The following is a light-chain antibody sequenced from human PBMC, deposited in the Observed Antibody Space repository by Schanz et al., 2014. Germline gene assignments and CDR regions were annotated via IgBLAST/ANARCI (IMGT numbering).Light chain of an antibody. CDR2: DVN. J-gene: IGLJ2*01. CDR1: SSDVGGYNY. V-gene: IGLV2-14*03. CDR3: SSYATTNTLV. Sequence: QSALTQPASVSGSPGQSITISCTGTSSDVGGYNYVSWYQHHPGKAPKLMIYDVNNRPSGVSNRFSGSKSAYTASLTISGLQAEDEADYYCSSYATTNTLVFGGGTKLTVL.